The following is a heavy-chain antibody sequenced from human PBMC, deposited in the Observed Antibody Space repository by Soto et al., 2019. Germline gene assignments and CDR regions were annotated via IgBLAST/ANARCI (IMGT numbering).Heavy chain of an antibody. CDR1: GDSISSGGHY. Sequence: QVQLQESGPGLVKPSQTLSLTCTVSGDSISSGGHYWSWIRQHPGKGLEWIGYIYYSGSTYYNPSLKSRVTISVDTSTNQFSLKQSSVTAADTAVYYCARSRRSGGSGAFDIWGQGTMVTVSS. J-gene: IGHJ3*02. D-gene: IGHD2-15*01. CDR3: ARSRRSGGSGAFDI. CDR2: IYYSGST. V-gene: IGHV4-31*03.